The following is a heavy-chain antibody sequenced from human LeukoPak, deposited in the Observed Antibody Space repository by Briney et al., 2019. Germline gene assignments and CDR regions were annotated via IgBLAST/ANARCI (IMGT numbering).Heavy chain of an antibody. D-gene: IGHD5-12*01. Sequence: GGSLRLSCAASGFTFSSYAMHWVRQAPGKGLEWVAVISYDGSNKYYADSVKGRFTISRDNSKNTLYLQMNSLRAEDTAVYYCARAHQNTHVDIVATTKFDYWGQGTLVTVSS. CDR2: ISYDGSNK. J-gene: IGHJ4*02. CDR3: ARAHQNTHVDIVATTKFDY. CDR1: GFTFSSYA. V-gene: IGHV3-30-3*01.